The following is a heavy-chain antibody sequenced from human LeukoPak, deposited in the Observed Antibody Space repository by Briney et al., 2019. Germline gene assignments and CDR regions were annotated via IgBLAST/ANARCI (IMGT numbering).Heavy chain of an antibody. CDR3: ARVGYYDSSGYYRAVGAFDI. J-gene: IGHJ3*02. CDR1: GFTFSSYS. V-gene: IGHV3-21*01. Sequence: GGSLRLSCAASGFTFSSYSMNWVRQAPGKGLEWVSSISSSSSYIYYADSVKGRFTISRDNAKNSLYLQMNSLRAEDTAVYYCARVGYYDSSGYYRAVGAFDIWGQGTMVTVSS. CDR2: ISSSSSYI. D-gene: IGHD3-22*01.